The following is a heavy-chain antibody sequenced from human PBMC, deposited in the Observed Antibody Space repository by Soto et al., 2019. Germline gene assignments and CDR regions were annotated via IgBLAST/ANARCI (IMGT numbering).Heavy chain of an antibody. V-gene: IGHV4-61*01. J-gene: IGHJ4*02. CDR3: ARYVGSGRGYYYDSSGSRFDY. CDR2: IYYSGST. Sequence: PSETLSLTCTVSGGSISSSSYYWSWIRQPPGKGLEWIGYIYYSGSTNYNPSLKSRVTISVDTSKNQFSLKLSSVTAADTAVYYCARYVGSGRGYYYDSSGSRFDYWGQGTLVTVSS. D-gene: IGHD3-22*01. CDR1: GGSISSSSYY.